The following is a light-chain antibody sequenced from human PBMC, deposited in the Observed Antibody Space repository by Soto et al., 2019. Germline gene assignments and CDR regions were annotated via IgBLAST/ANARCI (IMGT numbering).Light chain of an antibody. Sequence: EILLTQSPGTLSLSXGERATLSCRAXQSVRNSYLAWYQQKPGQAPRLLIYGASGRATGIPDRFSGSGSGTDFTLTISRLEPEDFAVYYCQQYGSSPYTXGQGTKLEI. CDR2: GAS. J-gene: IGKJ2*01. CDR3: QQYGSSPYT. V-gene: IGKV3-20*01. CDR1: QSVRNSY.